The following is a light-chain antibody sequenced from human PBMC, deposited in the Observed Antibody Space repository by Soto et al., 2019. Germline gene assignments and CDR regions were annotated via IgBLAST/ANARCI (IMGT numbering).Light chain of an antibody. CDR2: EVS. CDR1: SSDVGGYNY. J-gene: IGLJ1*01. CDR3: SSYTTNSTYV. V-gene: IGLV2-14*01. Sequence: QPVLTQPASVSGSPGQSITISCTGTSSDVGGYNYVSWYQQHPGKAPRFMIYEVSNRPSGVSNRFSGSKSGNTASLTISGLQAEDEADYYCSSYTTNSTYVFGTGTKLTVL.